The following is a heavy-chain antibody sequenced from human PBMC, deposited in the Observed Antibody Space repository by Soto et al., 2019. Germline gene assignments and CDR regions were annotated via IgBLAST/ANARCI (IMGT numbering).Heavy chain of an antibody. Sequence: EVQLLESGGGLVQPGGSLRLSCAASGFTFNNHVMSWVRQAPGKGLEWVSGIGGNGETTYYQDSVKGRFTIARDNSKNTLSLQVNSLRAEDTDVYYWAKYRCSYTSGLSRGFDYWGQGTLVTVSS. D-gene: IGHD2-2*01. V-gene: IGHV3-23*01. J-gene: IGHJ4*02. CDR2: IGGNGETT. CDR1: GFTFNNHV. CDR3: AKYRCSYTSGLSRGFDY.